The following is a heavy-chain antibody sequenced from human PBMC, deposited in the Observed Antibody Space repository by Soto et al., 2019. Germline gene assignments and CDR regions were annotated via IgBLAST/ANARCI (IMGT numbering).Heavy chain of an antibody. D-gene: IGHD3-3*01. V-gene: IGHV1-8*01. CDR3: ARATELRYVEWSVYRGGNYAMDV. J-gene: IGHJ6*02. CDR1: GYTFSGYD. CDR2: VSPDSGST. Sequence: QVQLVQSGAEVKKPGASVRVSCKASGYTFSGYDINWVRQATGQGLEWMGWVSPDSGSTGYAGIFQGSGTMTWDRSTTTADIDLSSLTSEDSDVYYCARATELRYVEWSVYRGGNYAMDVWGQGTTVTVSS.